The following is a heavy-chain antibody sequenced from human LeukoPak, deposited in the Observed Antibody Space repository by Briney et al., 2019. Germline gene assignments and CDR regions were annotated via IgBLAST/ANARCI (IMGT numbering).Heavy chain of an antibody. CDR1: GGXVSSGGYY. Sequence: PSETLSLTCTVSGGXVSSGGYYWSWIRQHPGQGLEWVGYIYYSGSTYYNPSLQSRVTISVDTSKNQFSLKLSSVTAAGTAVYYCARSAQTVTTFPLDYWGQGTLVTVSS. CDR3: ARSAQTVTTFPLDY. D-gene: IGHD4-17*01. J-gene: IGHJ4*02. V-gene: IGHV4-31*03. CDR2: IYYSGST.